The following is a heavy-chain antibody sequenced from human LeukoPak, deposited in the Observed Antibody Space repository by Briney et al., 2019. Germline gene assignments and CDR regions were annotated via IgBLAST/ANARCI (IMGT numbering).Heavy chain of an antibody. D-gene: IGHD5-12*01. CDR2: ISWNSGSI. V-gene: IGHV3-9*01. CDR1: GFTFSNYA. CDR3: AKDIVRREDIVALLDY. Sequence: QAGGSLRLSCAASGFTFSNYAMSWVRQAPGKGLEWVSGISWNSGSIGYADSVKGRFTISRDNAKNSLYLQMNSLRAEDTALYYCAKDIVRREDIVALLDYWGQGTLVTVSS. J-gene: IGHJ4*02.